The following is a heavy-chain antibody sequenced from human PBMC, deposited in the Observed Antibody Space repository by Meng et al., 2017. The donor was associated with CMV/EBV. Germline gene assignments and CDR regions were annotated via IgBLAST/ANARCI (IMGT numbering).Heavy chain of an antibody. V-gene: IGHV3-7*01. CDR3: ARDYDFWSGYAPTYYYYYGMDV. CDR1: RFTFSTYW. J-gene: IGHJ6*02. D-gene: IGHD3-3*01. Sequence: GESLKISCSASRFTFSTYWMSWVRQAPGKGLEWVANIKQDGSEKYYVDSVKGRFTISRGNAKNSLYLQMNSLRAEDTAVYYCARDYDFWSGYAPTYYYYYGMDVWGQGTTVTVSS. CDR2: IKQDGSEK.